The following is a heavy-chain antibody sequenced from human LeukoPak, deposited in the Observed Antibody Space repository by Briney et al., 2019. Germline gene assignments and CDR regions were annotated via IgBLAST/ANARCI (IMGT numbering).Heavy chain of an antibody. V-gene: IGHV3-7*01. Sequence: PGGSLRLSCAASGFTFSNAWMTWVRQTPGKGLEWVAHINADGSETSYAGSVKGRFTISKDSVENSVTLQMNSLRVEDTGVYYCGRGHYGLDVWGQGATVTVSS. J-gene: IGHJ6*02. CDR1: GFTFSNAW. CDR3: GRGHYGLDV. CDR2: INADGSET.